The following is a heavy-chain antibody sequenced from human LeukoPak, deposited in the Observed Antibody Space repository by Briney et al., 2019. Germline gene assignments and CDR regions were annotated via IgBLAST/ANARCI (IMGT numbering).Heavy chain of an antibody. CDR2: ISSSSYI. Sequence: GGSLRLSCAASGFTFSSYSMNWVRQAPGKGLEWVSSISSSSYIYYADSVKGRFTISRDNAKNSLYLQMNSLSAEDTAVNYCARDSYGSGSYYNEFHYWGQGTLVTVSS. V-gene: IGHV3-21*01. D-gene: IGHD3-10*01. CDR3: ARDSYGSGSYYNEFHY. CDR1: GFTFSSYS. J-gene: IGHJ4*02.